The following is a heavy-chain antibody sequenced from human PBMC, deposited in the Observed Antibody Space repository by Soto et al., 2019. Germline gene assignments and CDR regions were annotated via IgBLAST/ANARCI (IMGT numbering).Heavy chain of an antibody. Sequence: QIPLLQSGAEVKKPGASVKVTCKASGYTFRNFGISWVRQAPGQGLEWMGWISAYNANANYAQKFQGRLTMTADTSTSTAYMELSSLRSHDTAVYYCARENSYFDYWGQGTLVTVSS. CDR3: ARENSYFDY. CDR2: ISAYNANA. V-gene: IGHV1-18*01. CDR1: GYTFRNFG. J-gene: IGHJ4*02.